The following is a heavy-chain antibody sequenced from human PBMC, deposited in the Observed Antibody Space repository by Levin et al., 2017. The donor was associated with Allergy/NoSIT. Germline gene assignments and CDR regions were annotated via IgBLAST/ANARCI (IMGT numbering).Heavy chain of an antibody. V-gene: IGHV3-64D*06. CDR2: ISDDGGRT. D-gene: IGHD6-13*01. Sequence: GGSLRLSCSVSGFTFSTYSMHWVRQAPGRGLEYVSAISDDGGRTYYADSVEGRFTISRDNFKNTLYLEMSSLRAEDTALYYCARRAAPDYYSDYWGQGTLVTVSS. J-gene: IGHJ4*02. CDR1: GFTFSTYS. CDR3: ARRAAPDYYSDY.